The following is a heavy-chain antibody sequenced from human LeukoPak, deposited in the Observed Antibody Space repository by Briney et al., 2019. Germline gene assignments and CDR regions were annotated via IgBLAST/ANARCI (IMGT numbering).Heavy chain of an antibody. V-gene: IGHV3-53*01. CDR3: ARAGGGVRKLRN. Sequence: GGSLRLSCAASGLTVSSNYMSWVRQAPGKGLEWVSVIYSGGSTYYADSVKSRFTISRDNSRDTLYLQMNSLRAEDTAVYYCARAGGGVRKLRNWGQGTLVTASS. CDR1: GLTVSSNY. J-gene: IGHJ4*02. CDR2: IYSGGST. D-gene: IGHD3-3*01.